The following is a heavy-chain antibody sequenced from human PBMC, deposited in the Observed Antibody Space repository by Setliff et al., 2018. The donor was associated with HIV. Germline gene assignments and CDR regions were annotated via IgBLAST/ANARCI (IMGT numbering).Heavy chain of an antibody. CDR2: IRSKAYGGTT. V-gene: IGHV3-49*04. CDR3: TREKDSSGWYLNWFDP. D-gene: IGHD6-19*01. Sequence: SCKASGGTFSLYAINWVRQAPGQGLEWIGFIRSKAYGGTTEYAASVKGRFTISRDDSKSIAYLQMNSLKTEDTAVYFCTREKDSSGWYLNWFDPWGQGTLVTVSS. CDR1: GGTFSLYA. J-gene: IGHJ5*02.